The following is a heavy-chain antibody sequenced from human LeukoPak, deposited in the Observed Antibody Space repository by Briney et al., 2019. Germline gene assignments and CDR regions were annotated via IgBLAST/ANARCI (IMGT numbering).Heavy chain of an antibody. CDR3: AGQPFNYYSSGSWYNWFDP. CDR1: GGSISSYY. CDR2: IYNSGST. J-gene: IGHJ5*02. D-gene: IGHD3-10*01. Sequence: SETLSLTCTVSGGSISSYYWSWIRQPAGKGLEWIGRIYNSGSTTYNPSLKSRVTMSVDTSKNQFSLKLSSVTAADTAVYYCAGQPFNYYSSGSWYNWFDPWGQGTLVTVSS. V-gene: IGHV4-4*07.